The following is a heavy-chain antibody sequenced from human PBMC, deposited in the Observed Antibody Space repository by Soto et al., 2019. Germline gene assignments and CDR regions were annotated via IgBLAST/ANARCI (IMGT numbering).Heavy chain of an antibody. J-gene: IGHJ5*02. CDR1: GGSISSGGYY. D-gene: IGHD2-2*01. V-gene: IGHV4-31*03. Sequence: QVQLQESGPGLVKPSQTLSLTCTVSGGSISSGGYYWSWIRQHPGKGLEWIGYIYYSGSTYYNPSLKSRVTISVDTSKNQFSLKLSSVTAADTAVYYCARVSSIVVVPAAIPIHWFDPWGQGTLVTVSS. CDR3: ARVSSIVVVPAAIPIHWFDP. CDR2: IYYSGST.